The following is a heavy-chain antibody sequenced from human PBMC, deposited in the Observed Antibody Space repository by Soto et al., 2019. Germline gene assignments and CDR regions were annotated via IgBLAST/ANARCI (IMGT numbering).Heavy chain of an antibody. J-gene: IGHJ4*02. Sequence: QVQLQQWGAGLLKPSETLSLTCAVYGGSFSGYYWTWIRQPPGTGLECMGEINHNGSTNYNPSLQSRVTISVDTSKNQFSLQLTSVTAADTAVYYCARDKITGLFDYWGQGTLVTVSS. D-gene: IGHD2-8*02. CDR1: GGSFSGYY. CDR2: INHNGST. CDR3: ARDKITGLFDY. V-gene: IGHV4-34*01.